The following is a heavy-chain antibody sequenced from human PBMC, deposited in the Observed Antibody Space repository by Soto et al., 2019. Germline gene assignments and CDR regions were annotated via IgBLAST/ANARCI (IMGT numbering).Heavy chain of an antibody. CDR3: ARSSSDPNYYYYGMDV. V-gene: IGHV1-18*01. CDR2: ISAYNGNT. CDR1: GYTFTSYG. J-gene: IGHJ6*02. D-gene: IGHD6-19*01. Sequence: EASVKVSCKASGYTFTSYGISWVRQAPGQGLEWMGWISAYNGNTNYAQKLQGRVTMTTDTSTSTAYMELRSLRSDDTAVYYCARSSSDPNYYYYGMDVWGQGTTVTVSS.